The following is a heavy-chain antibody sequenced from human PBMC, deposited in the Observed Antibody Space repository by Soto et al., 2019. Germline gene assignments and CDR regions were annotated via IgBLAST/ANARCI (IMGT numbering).Heavy chain of an antibody. J-gene: IGHJ4*02. Sequence: QTGGSLRLSCSASGFTFSNYAMHWVRQASGKGLEYRASISNHGGSTYFADSVKGRFTISRDNSKSTLSLQMSRLRPEDTALYYGVKGGGVLADYFDYWGQGTLVTVSS. CDR3: VKGGGVLADYFDY. V-gene: IGHV3-64D*06. CDR2: ISNHGGST. D-gene: IGHD2-8*02. CDR1: GFTFSNYA.